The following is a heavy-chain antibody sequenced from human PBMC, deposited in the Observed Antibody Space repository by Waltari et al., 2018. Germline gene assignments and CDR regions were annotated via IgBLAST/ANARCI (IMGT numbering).Heavy chain of an antibody. CDR3: AKDAFGNTYLDH. Sequence: QVQLVESGGGVVQPGMSLRRSCAASGFSRSNFGMHWVRQAPGKGLEWVALTWFDGSKTYYADSVRGRFTISRDNSKNTLYLDINTLRVDDTAIYYCAKDAFGNTYLDHWGQGTLVTVSS. D-gene: IGHD3-10*01. V-gene: IGHV3-33*06. CDR2: TWFDGSKT. CDR1: GFSRSNFG. J-gene: IGHJ5*02.